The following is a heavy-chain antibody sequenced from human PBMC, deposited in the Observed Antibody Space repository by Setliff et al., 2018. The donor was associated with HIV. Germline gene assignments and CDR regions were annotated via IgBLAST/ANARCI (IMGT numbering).Heavy chain of an antibody. J-gene: IGHJ4*02. CDR2: IAYSGTTMYT. CDR3: ARGPPFAY. V-gene: IGHV4-39*07. CDR1: GGSFMGSSFQ. Sequence: SETLSLTCTVSGGSFMGSSFQSTWIRQTPGKGLEWIADIAYSGTTMYTNYNPSLESRVIVSEDTSRDQFFLKLTSVTADDTAIYYCARGPPFAYWGQGLLVTVSS.